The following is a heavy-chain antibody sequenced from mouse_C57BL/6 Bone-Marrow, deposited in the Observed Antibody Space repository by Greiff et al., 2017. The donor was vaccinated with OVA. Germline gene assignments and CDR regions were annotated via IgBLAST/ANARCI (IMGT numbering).Heavy chain of an antibody. D-gene: IGHD1-1*01. CDR1: GFTFSSYA. V-gene: IGHV5-4*01. CDR3: ARDHYEDYAMDY. CDR2: ISDGGSYT. J-gene: IGHJ4*01. Sequence: EVKVVESGGGLVKPGGSLKLSCAASGFTFSSYAMSWVRQTPEKRLEWVATISDGGSYTYYPDNVKGRFTISRDNAKNNLYLQMSHLKSEDTAMYYCARDHYEDYAMDYWGQGTSVTVSS.